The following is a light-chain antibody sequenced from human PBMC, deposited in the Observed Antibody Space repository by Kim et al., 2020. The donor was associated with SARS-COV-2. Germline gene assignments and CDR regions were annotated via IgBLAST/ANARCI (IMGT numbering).Light chain of an antibody. CDR3: HQRTKWPGT. Sequence: SLSPGDSATLSRRASQSVGRYLAWFQQRTGQAPRLLVYDASNRAAGIPARFSGSGSGTDFTLTISSLEPEDFAVYYCHQRTKWPGTFGQGTKLEI. CDR1: QSVGRY. J-gene: IGKJ2*01. V-gene: IGKV3-11*01. CDR2: DAS.